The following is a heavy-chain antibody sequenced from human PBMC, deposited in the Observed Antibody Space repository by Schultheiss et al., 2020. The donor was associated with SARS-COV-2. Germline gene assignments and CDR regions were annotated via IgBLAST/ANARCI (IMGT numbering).Heavy chain of an antibody. CDR2: IYYSGST. Sequence: SETLSLTCAVYGGSFSGYYWSWIRQPPGKGLEWIGYIYYSGSTYYNPSLKSRVTISVDTSKNQFSLKLSSVTAADTAVYYCARNYPLQYCTSGGCSFHYGMDVWGQGTTVTVSS. CDR1: GGSFSGYY. V-gene: IGHV4-34*01. CDR3: ARNYPLQYCTSGGCSFHYGMDV. J-gene: IGHJ6*02. D-gene: IGHD2-15*01.